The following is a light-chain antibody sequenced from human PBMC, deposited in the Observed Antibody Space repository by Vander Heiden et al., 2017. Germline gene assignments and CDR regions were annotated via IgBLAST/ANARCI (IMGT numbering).Light chain of an antibody. CDR1: QHISNF. CDR2: DAC. J-gene: IGKJ5*01. CDR3: QQRRNWPIT. V-gene: IGKV3-11*01. Sequence: EIVLTQSPATLSLSPGERATLSCKASQHISNFLAWYKQKPGQAPRLLIYDACKRATGIPARFSGSGSGTDFTLTISSLEPEDFAVYYWQQRRNWPITFGQGTLVDIE.